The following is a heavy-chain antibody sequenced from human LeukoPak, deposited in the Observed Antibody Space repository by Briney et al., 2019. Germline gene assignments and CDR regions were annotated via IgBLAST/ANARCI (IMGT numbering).Heavy chain of an antibody. J-gene: IGHJ4*02. CDR1: GGSFSGYY. V-gene: IGHV4-34*01. CDR2: INHSGST. CDR3: ARPGYSGYDFDY. Sequence: SETLSLTCAVYGGSFSGYYWSWIRQPPGKGLEWIGEINHSGSTNYDPSLKSRVTISVDTSKNQFSLKLSSVTAADTAVYYCARPGYSGYDFDYWGQGTLVTVSS. D-gene: IGHD5-12*01.